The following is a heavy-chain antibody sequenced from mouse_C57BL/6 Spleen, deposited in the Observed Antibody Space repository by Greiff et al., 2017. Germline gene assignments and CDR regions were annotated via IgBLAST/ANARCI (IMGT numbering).Heavy chain of an antibody. Sequence: EVMLVESGGGLVKPGGSLKLSCAASGFTFSDYGMHWVRQAPEKGLEWVAYISSGSSTIYYADTVKGRFTISRDNAKNTLFLQMTSLRSEDTAMYYCARPSDYDVKDYWGQGTSVTVSS. J-gene: IGHJ4*01. V-gene: IGHV5-17*01. CDR3: ARPSDYDVKDY. CDR2: ISSGSSTI. CDR1: GFTFSDYG.